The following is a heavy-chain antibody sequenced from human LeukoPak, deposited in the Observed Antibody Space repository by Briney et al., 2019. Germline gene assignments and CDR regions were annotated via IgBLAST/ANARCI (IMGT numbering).Heavy chain of an antibody. V-gene: IGHV4-59*12. CDR2: VYYSGST. Sequence: SETLSLTCTVSGGSISSYYWSWIRQPPGKGLEWIGYVYYSGSTNYNPSLKSRVTISVDTSKNQFSLKLSSVTAADTAVYYCVRDASGSDYQNYYFYHMDVWGKGTTVTISS. CDR1: GGSISSYY. D-gene: IGHD3-10*01. CDR3: VRDASGSDYQNYYFYHMDV. J-gene: IGHJ6*03.